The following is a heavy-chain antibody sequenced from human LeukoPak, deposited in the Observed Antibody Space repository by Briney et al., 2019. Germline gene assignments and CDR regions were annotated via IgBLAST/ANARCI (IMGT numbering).Heavy chain of an antibody. V-gene: IGHV3-23*01. Sequence: GGSLRLSCAASGFTFSSYATSWVRQAPGKGLEWASAISGSGGSTYYADSVKGRFTISRDNSKNTLYLQMNSLRAEDTAVYYCAKSHRTAAGTWVFDYWGQGTLVTVSS. CDR2: ISGSGGST. CDR3: AKSHRTAAGTWVFDY. CDR1: GFTFSSYA. D-gene: IGHD6-13*01. J-gene: IGHJ4*02.